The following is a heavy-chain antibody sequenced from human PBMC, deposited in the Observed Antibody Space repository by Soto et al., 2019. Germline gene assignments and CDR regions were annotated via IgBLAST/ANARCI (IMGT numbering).Heavy chain of an antibody. Sequence: SETLSLTCTVSGGSIRSYYWSWFRQPPGKGLEWIGYIYYSGSTNYNPSLKSRVTISVDTSKNQFSLKLSSVTAADTAVYYCARRYGYSFDYWGQGTLVTVSS. V-gene: IGHV4-59*01. D-gene: IGHD5-18*01. CDR2: IYYSGST. J-gene: IGHJ4*02. CDR3: ARRYGYSFDY. CDR1: GGSIRSYY.